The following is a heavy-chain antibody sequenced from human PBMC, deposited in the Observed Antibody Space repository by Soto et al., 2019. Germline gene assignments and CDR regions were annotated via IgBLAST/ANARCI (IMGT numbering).Heavy chain of an antibody. J-gene: IGHJ3*02. CDR3: SKDLYVVRFLEWLQKGDAFDI. Sequence: PGGSLRLSCAASGFTFSSYAMSWVRQAPGKGLEWVSAISGGGGSTYYADSVKDRFTISRDNSKNTLYLQMNSLRAEDTAVYYCSKDLYVVRFLEWLQKGDAFDIWGQGTMVTVS. CDR1: GFTFSSYA. D-gene: IGHD3-3*01. CDR2: ISGGGGST. V-gene: IGHV3-23*01.